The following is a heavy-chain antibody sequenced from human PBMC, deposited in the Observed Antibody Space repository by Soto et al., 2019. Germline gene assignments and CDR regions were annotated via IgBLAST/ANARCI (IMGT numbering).Heavy chain of an antibody. CDR2: VTGSGTGT. V-gene: IGHV3-23*01. Sequence: EVLLLESGGGLVQPGGSLRLSCVVSAFTSKKLAMTWVRQAPGEGLEWVSSVTGSGTGTYYAESVKGRFTISRDNAKNTLFLQMNSLRAEDTAVYYCAKGTAYAQYYYMDVWGKGTTVTVSS. J-gene: IGHJ6*03. CDR3: AKGTAYAQYYYMDV. D-gene: IGHD3-16*01. CDR1: AFTSKKLA.